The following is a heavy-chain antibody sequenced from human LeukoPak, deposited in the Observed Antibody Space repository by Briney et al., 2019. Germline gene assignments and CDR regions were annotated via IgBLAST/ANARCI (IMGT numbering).Heavy chain of an antibody. CDR1: GGSFSGYY. CDR2: INHSGST. Sequence: SETLSLTCAVYGGSFSGYYWSWIRQHPGKGLKWIGEINHSGSTNYNPSLKSRVTISVDTSKNQFSLKLSSVTAADTAVYYCASDYYDSSGYYGNLDAFDIWGQGTMVTVSS. J-gene: IGHJ3*02. D-gene: IGHD3-22*01. CDR3: ASDYYDSSGYYGNLDAFDI. V-gene: IGHV4-34*01.